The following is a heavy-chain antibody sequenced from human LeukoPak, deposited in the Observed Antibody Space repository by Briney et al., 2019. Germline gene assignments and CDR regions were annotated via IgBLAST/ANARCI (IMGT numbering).Heavy chain of an antibody. CDR1: GYTFTGYY. CDR3: ATSYYDSKSSDDAFDI. J-gene: IGHJ3*02. Sequence: ASVTVSCKASGYTFTGYYMHWVRQAPGQGLEWMGWINPNSGGTNYAQKFQGRVTMTRDTSISTAYMELSRLRSDDTAVYYCATSYYDSKSSDDAFDIWGQGTMVTVSS. V-gene: IGHV1-2*02. CDR2: INPNSGGT. D-gene: IGHD3-22*01.